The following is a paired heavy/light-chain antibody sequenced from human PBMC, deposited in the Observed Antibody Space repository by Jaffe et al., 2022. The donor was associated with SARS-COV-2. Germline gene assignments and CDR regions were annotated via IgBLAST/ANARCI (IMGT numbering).Heavy chain of an antibody. CDR1: GFPFSSFT. V-gene: IGHV3-30*18. CDR3: AKTRVRGFGAYRDIDY. D-gene: IGHD3-10*01. CDR2: ISYDGSNE. J-gene: IGHJ4*02. Sequence: QVHLVESGGGVVQPGRSRRLSCVASGFPFSSFTMHWVRLTPGKGLEWLTMISYDGSNEYYADSVKGRFTMSRDNSKNTLYLQMNSLRRDDTAVYYCAKTRVRGFGAYRDIDYWGQGTLVTVSS.
Light chain of an antibody. CDR3: MQGQQIPHT. Sequence: DIVMTQSPLSLPVTPGEPASISCRSSQSLLHSNGFNYLNWYLQKPGQSPQLLIYLGANRASGVPDRFSGIGSGTDFTLNITRVEAEDVGVYYCMQGQQIPHTFGPGTKVDIK. CDR1: QSLLHSNGFNY. V-gene: IGKV2-28*01. CDR2: LGA. J-gene: IGKJ3*01.